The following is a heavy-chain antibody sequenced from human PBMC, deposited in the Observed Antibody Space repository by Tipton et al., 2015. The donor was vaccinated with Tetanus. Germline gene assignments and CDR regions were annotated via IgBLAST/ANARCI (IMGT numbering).Heavy chain of an antibody. J-gene: IGHJ3*01. CDR1: GASMSGSSYY. CDR2: IYYSGSS. Sequence: TLSLTCNVSGASMSGSSYYWDWIRQPPGKGLEWIGSIYYSGSSYYNPSLESRVTISLDTSKNRFSLKLTSVTAADAAVYYCAGPSTTVTPRAFDVWGQGTMVTVSS. V-gene: IGHV4-39*01. CDR3: AGPSTTVTPRAFDV. D-gene: IGHD4-17*01.